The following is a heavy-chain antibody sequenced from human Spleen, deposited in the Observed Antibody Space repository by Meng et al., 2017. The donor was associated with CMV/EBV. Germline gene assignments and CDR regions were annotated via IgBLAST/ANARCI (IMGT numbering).Heavy chain of an antibody. Sequence: CMASGYTVTGYYMHWVRQAPGQGLEWMGWINPNSGVTNYAQNFQGRVTMTKDTSISTAYMELSRLRSDDTAVYYCARCWGPDWYFDLWGRGTLVTVSS. CDR1: GYTVTGYY. D-gene: IGHD3-16*01. J-gene: IGHJ2*01. CDR3: ARCWGPDWYFDL. V-gene: IGHV1-2*02. CDR2: INPNSGVT.